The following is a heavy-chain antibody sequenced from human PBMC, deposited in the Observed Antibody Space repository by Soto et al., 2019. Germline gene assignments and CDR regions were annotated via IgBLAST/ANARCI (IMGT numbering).Heavy chain of an antibody. CDR1: GFIADDYA. D-gene: IGHD4-17*01. CDR3: VRDMNGGEMTTIHAFDP. J-gene: IGHJ5*02. CDR2: ISSNSATI. V-gene: IGHV3-9*02. Sequence: EVQLVESGGGLVQPGRSLRLSCVASGFIADDYAMHWVRQAPGKGLEWVSGISSNSATINYADSVKGRFTISRDNATNSLFLQMPRLRPEDTAFYACVRDMNGGEMTTIHAFDPWGQGTLVTVSS.